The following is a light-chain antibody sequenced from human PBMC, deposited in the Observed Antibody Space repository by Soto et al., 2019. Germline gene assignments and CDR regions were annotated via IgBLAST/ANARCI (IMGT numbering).Light chain of an antibody. J-gene: IGKJ2*01. CDR2: ATS. CDR3: QQYNSWPPRRT. V-gene: IGKV3-15*01. Sequence: EIVLTQSPATLSVSPGGRATLSCRASQSVGSDLAWYQQKPGEPPRLLIYATSIRATAFPARFSGSGSGTEFTLTISSLQSEYFAVYYCQQYNSWPPRRTFGQGTKLEIK. CDR1: QSVGSD.